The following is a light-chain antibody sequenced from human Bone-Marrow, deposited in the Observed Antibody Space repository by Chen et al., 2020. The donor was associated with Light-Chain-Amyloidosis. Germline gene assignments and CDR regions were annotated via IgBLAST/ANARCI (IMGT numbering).Light chain of an antibody. CDR3: VVFLGSGVWE. V-gene: IGLV8-61*01. Sequence: QTVVTHEPSFSVSPGETVTLTCGWSSGYVSGSRPPTWCQQTPGQPPRTLTGSPKTRSSGVPERFSASILGNKAALTITGVQVDDEADYYCVVFLGSGVWEFGGGTKLTVI. CDR2: SPK. J-gene: IGLJ3*02. CDR1: SGYVSGSRP.